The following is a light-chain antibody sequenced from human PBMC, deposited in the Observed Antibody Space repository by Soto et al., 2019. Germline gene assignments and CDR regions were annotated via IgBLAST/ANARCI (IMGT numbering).Light chain of an antibody. CDR2: DVS. V-gene: IGLV2-14*01. Sequence: QSVLTQPASVSGFPGQSITIFCTGTSSDVGGYHYVSWYQQYPGKAPKVMIYDVSNRPSGVSNRFPGSKSGNTASLTISGLQAEDEADYYCSSYTTSSTYVFGTGTKVTVL. J-gene: IGLJ1*01. CDR3: SSYTTSSTYV. CDR1: SSDVGGYHY.